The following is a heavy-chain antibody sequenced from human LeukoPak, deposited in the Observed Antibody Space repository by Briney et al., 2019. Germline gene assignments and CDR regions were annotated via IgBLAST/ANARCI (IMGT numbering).Heavy chain of an antibody. V-gene: IGHV4-59*01. CDR2: IYYSGST. CDR1: GGSISSYY. D-gene: IGHD4-17*01. Sequence: TSETLSLTCTVSGGSISSYYWSWIRQPPGKGLEWIGYIYYSGSTNYNPSLKSRVTISVDTSKNQFSLKLSSVTAADTAVYYCARELPVGYGDYPAGLFDYWGQGTLVTVSS. CDR3: ARELPVGYGDYPAGLFDY. J-gene: IGHJ4*02.